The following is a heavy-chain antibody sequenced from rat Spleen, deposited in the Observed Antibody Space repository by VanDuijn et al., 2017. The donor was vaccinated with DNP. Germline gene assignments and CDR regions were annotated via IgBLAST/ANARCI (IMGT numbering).Heavy chain of an antibody. V-gene: IGHV5-17*01. J-gene: IGHJ2*01. CDR1: GFTFSDYA. CDR3: ARRDFDNNYLDY. D-gene: IGHD1-5*01. Sequence: EVQLVESGGGLVQPGNSLKLSCTASGFTFSDYAVAWVRQSPKKGLEWVATIIYDGSDTYYRDSVKGRFTISRDNAKSTLYLQMDTLRSEDTATYYGARRDFDNNYLDYWVQGVLVTVSS. CDR2: IIYDGSDT.